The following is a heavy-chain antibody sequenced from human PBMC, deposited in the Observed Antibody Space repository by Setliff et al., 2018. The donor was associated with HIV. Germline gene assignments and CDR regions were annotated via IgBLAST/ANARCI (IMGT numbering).Heavy chain of an antibody. D-gene: IGHD2-21*01. CDR3: ARPSNCGSFDY. J-gene: IGHJ4*02. CDR2: IFPDDSDT. CDR1: GYSFSDYW. V-gene: IGHV5-51*01. Sequence: GESLKISCKASGYSFSDYWIGWVRQMPGKGLEWMGIIFPDDSDTRYSPSFQGHVTISADKSISTAYLQWSSLKASDTAIYYCARPSNCGSFDYWGQGTLVTVSS.